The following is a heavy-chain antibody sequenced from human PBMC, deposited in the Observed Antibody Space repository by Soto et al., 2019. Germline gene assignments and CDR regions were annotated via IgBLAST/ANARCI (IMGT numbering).Heavy chain of an antibody. V-gene: IGHV3-33*01. CDR3: ARAGGTTVTGLWHFDS. D-gene: IGHD4-17*01. CDR2: IWYDGTQK. J-gene: IGHJ4*02. CDR1: GFTFNTYS. Sequence: GGSLRLSCEASGFTFNTYSIHWVRQPPGKGLEWLAAIWYDGTQKYYADSVKGRFIISRDNSKKTLYLEMNSLRAEDTAVYYCARAGGTTVTGLWHFDSWGQGTLVTVYS.